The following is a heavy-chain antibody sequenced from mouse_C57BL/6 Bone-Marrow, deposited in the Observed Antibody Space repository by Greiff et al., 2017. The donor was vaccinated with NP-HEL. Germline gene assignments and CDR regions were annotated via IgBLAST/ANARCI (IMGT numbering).Heavy chain of an antibody. Sequence: QVQLQQPGAELVKPGASVKLSCKASGYTFTSYWMHWVKQRPGQGLEWIGMIHPNSGSTNYNQKFKGKSTLTVDKSSSTAYMQLSSLTSEDSAVYYCARWGNHYFDYWGQGTTLTVSS. CDR3: ARWGNHYFDY. CDR1: GYTFTSYW. D-gene: IGHD2-1*01. J-gene: IGHJ2*01. V-gene: IGHV1-64*01. CDR2: IHPNSGST.